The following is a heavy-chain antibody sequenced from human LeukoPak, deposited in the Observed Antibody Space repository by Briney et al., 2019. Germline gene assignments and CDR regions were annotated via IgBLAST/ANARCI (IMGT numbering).Heavy chain of an antibody. Sequence: GGSLRLSCAASGFTFSSYWMSWVRQAPGKGLEWVANIKQDGSEKYYVDSVKGRFTISRDNSKNTLYLQMNSLRAGDTAVYYCAKDQHYDFWSGYYNNWFDPWGQGTLVTVSS. V-gene: IGHV3-7*03. CDR3: AKDQHYDFWSGYYNNWFDP. CDR2: IKQDGSEK. CDR1: GFTFSSYW. D-gene: IGHD3-3*01. J-gene: IGHJ5*02.